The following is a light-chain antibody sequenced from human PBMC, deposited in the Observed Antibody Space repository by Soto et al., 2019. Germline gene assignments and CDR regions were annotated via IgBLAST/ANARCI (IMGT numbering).Light chain of an antibody. CDR2: DTS. V-gene: IGKV3-11*01. CDR3: QQHPVWPPKT. J-gene: IGKJ1*01. Sequence: EIVLTQSPATLSLSPGERATLSCRASQRVSNYLAWYQQKAGQAPRLLIYDTSNRATGIPARFSGSGSGTDFTLTISSLEPEDFAVYYCQQHPVWPPKTFGQGTKVEIK. CDR1: QRVSNY.